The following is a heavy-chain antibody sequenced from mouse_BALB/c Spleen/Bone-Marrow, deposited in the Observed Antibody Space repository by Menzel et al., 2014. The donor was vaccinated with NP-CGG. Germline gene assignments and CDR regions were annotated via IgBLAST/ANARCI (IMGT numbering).Heavy chain of an antibody. CDR1: GYTFTEYI. J-gene: IGHJ4*01. CDR3: ARREDYGRNFYYAMGY. V-gene: IGHV1-62-2*01. CDR2: FYPGSGSI. D-gene: IGHD1-1*01. Sequence: VQLQQSGAELVKPGASVKLSCKASGYTFTEYIIHWVKQRSGQGLEWIGWFYPGSGSIKYNEKFKDKATLTADKSSSTVYMELRRLTSEDSAVYFCARREDYGRNFYYAMGYWGQRTSVTVSS.